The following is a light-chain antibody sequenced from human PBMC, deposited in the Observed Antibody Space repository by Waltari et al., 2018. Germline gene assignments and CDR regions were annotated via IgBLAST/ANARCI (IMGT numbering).Light chain of an antibody. Sequence: QSVLTQPPSVSAAPGQRVTISCSGGRSDIGNNYVSWDRQFPGPAPKLLIYEDTERPSGIAGRFSGSKSGTSATLDITGLQAGDEADYYCGTWDSSLSGAVFGGGTHLTVL. CDR1: RSDIGNNY. CDR3: GTWDSSLSGAV. CDR2: EDT. V-gene: IGLV1-51*02. J-gene: IGLJ7*01.